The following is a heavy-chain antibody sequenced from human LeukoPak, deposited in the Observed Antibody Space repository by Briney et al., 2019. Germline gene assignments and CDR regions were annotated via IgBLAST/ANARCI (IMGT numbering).Heavy chain of an antibody. CDR1: GFRFCDYA. CDR2: LRRETYGGTT. V-gene: IGHV3-49*04. CDR3: ARDGREYSDYGMGV. D-gene: IGHD2/OR15-2a*01. J-gene: IGHJ6*02. Sequence: SGGSLRLSCTGSGFRFCDYAMNWVRQAPGKGREWVSFLRRETYGGTTEYAASVKGRFSVSRDDSKSIAYLQMNSLKTEDTGVYFCARDGREYSDYGMGVWGPGTTVIVSS.